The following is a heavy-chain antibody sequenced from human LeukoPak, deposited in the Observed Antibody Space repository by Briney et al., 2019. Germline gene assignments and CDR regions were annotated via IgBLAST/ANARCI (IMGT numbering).Heavy chain of an antibody. D-gene: IGHD2-15*01. CDR3: ARERGYCSGGSCYPEPGWFDP. CDR2: IYTSGST. J-gene: IGHJ5*02. Sequence: SETLSLTCTVSGGSISSYYWSWIRQPAGKGLEWIGRIYTSGSTNYNPSLKSRVTMSADTSKNQFSLKLSSVTAADTAVYYCARERGYCSGGSCYPEPGWFDPWGQGTLVTVSS. CDR1: GGSISSYY. V-gene: IGHV4-4*07.